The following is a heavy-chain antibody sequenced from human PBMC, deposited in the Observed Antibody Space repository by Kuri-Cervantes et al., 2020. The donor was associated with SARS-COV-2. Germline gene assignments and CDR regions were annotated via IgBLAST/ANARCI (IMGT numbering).Heavy chain of an antibody. D-gene: IGHD2-21*01. CDR2: IIPILGIA. CDR3: SSGDYAGNQYYYDMDV. V-gene: IGHV1-69*04. Sequence: SVNVSCKASGGSFSNYGVTWVRQAPGQGLEWMGRIIPILGIANYAQKFQGIVTLTADKYTSTTYMELSSLRSEETAVYYGSSGDYAGNQYYYDMDVWGKGTTVTVSS. CDR1: GGSFSNYG. J-gene: IGHJ6*03.